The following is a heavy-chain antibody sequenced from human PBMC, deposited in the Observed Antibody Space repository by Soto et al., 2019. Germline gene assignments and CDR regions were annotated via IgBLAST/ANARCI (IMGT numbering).Heavy chain of an antibody. CDR1: GGSISSSNW. D-gene: IGHD3-16*01. J-gene: IGHJ5*02. V-gene: IGHV4-4*02. CDR2: IYHSGST. CDR3: ARDYDYVWGRARGFDP. Sequence: QVQLQESGPGLVKPSGTLSLTCAVSGGSISSSNWWSWVRQPPGKGLEWIGEIYHSGSTNYNPSLQSRVTISVDKSTTQFSLTLSSVTAADTAVHSCARDYDYVWGRARGFDPWGQGTLVTVSS.